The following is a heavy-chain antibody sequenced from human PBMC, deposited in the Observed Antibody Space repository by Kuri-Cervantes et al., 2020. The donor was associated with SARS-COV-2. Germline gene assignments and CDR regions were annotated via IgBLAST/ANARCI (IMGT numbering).Heavy chain of an antibody. J-gene: IGHJ6*02. CDR2: IGTAGDP. Sequence: GGSLRLSCAASGFTFSSYDMHWVRQATGKGLEWVSAIGTAGDPYYPGSVKGRFTISRENAKSSLYLQMNSLRAGDTAVYYCARGIAARRGYYYYGMDVWGQGTTVTVSS. D-gene: IGHD6-6*01. CDR1: GFTFSSYD. V-gene: IGHV3-13*05. CDR3: ARGIAARRGYYYYGMDV.